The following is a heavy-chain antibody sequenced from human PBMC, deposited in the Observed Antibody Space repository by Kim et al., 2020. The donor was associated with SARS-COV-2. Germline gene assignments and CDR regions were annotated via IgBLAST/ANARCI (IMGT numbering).Heavy chain of an antibody. CDR2: IYASGST. CDR3: ARGPPRADCGANCYLDY. V-gene: IGHV4-4*07. D-gene: IGHD2-21*01. Sequence: SETLSLTCTVSGVSISTNYWGWIRQSAGKGLEWIGRIYASGSTEYNASLKSRVAMSVDTSKNQFSLELSSVTAADTAVYFCARGPPRADCGANCYLDYWGQGILVTVSA. J-gene: IGHJ4*02. CDR1: GVSISTNY.